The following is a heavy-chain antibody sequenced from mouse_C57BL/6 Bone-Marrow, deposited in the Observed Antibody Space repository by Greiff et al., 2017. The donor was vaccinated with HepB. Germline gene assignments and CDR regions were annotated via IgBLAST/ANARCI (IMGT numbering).Heavy chain of an antibody. CDR3: ARGFRADN. CDR1: GYTFTSYW. Sequence: QVQLKESGPELVRPGASVKISCKAPGYTFTSYWMQWVRQRPGQGLEWIGEIFPGGGSTYYNEKFKGKATLTVDTSSSTAYMQLRSLTSEDSAVYFCARGFRADNWGQGTTLTVSA. J-gene: IGHJ2*01. V-gene: IGHV1-56*01. CDR2: IFPGGGST.